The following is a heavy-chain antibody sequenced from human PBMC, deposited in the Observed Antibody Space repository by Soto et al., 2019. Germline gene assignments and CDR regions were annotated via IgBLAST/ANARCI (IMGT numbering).Heavy chain of an antibody. CDR3: ARDTVVVAATPFRYYGMDV. J-gene: IGHJ6*02. D-gene: IGHD2-15*01. CDR1: GGSISSGDYY. Sequence: QVQLQESGPGLVKPSQTLSLTCTVSGGSISSGDYYWSWIRQPPGKGLEWIGYIYYSGSTYYNPSLKSRVTISVDTSKNQFSLKLSSVTAADTAVYYCARDTVVVAATPFRYYGMDVWGQGTMLTVSS. V-gene: IGHV4-30-4*01. CDR2: IYYSGST.